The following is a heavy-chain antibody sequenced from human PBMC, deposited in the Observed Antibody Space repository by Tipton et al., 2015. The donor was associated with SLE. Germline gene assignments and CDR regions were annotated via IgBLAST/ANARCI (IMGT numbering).Heavy chain of an antibody. CDR1: GGSFSGYY. J-gene: IGHJ6*02. CDR3: ARSLAAAGTGYYYYGMDV. Sequence: TLSLTCAVYGGSFSGYYWSWIRQPPGKGLEWIGEINHSGSTNYNPSLKSRVTISVDTSKNQISLKLSSVTAADTAVYYCARSLAAAGTGYYYYGMDVWGQGTTVTVSS. D-gene: IGHD6-13*01. CDR2: INHSGST. V-gene: IGHV4-34*01.